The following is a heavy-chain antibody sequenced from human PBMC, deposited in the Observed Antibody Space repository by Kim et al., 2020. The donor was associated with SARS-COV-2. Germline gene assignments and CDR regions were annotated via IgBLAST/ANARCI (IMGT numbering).Heavy chain of an antibody. CDR2: INISGGTT. V-gene: IGHV3-23*01. CDR3: AKRPYPRPLDF. CDR1: GFTFSSHA. Sequence: GGSLRLSCAASGFTFSSHAMSWVRQAPGKGPEWVSIINISGGTTFYADSVKGRFTISRDNSKNTLYLQMNSLRAEDTAVYYCAKRPYPRPLDFWGQGTLVTVSS. D-gene: IGHD2-2*02. J-gene: IGHJ4*02.